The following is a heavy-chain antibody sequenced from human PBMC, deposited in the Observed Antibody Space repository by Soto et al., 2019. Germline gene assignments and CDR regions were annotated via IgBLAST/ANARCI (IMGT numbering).Heavy chain of an antibody. CDR3: VKGSASGSYAYFDF. V-gene: IGHV3-30*18. CDR2: ISYDAINK. J-gene: IGHJ4*02. Sequence: GGSLRLSCAVSGFTFSNYAMHWVRQAPGKGLEWVTAISYDAINKYYEDSVKGRFAISRDNSKSTLYLQMDSLRAEDTAVYYCVKGSASGSYAYFDFWGQGIPVTVSS. D-gene: IGHD3-10*01. CDR1: GFTFSNYA.